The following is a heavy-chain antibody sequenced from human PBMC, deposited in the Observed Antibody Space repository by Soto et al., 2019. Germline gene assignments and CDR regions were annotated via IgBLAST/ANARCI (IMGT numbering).Heavy chain of an antibody. V-gene: IGHV4-30-2*01. CDR3: ARGSAAAGPPILRSFLLFDY. CDR2: IYHSGST. J-gene: IGHJ4*02. D-gene: IGHD6-13*01. CDR1: GGSISSGGYS. Sequence: QLQLQESGSGLVKPSQTLSLTCAVSGGSISSGGYSWSWIRQPPGKGLEWIGYIYHSGSTYYNPSLKSRVTISVDRSKNQFSLKLSSVTAADTAVYYCARGSAAAGPPILRSFLLFDYWGQGTLVTVSS.